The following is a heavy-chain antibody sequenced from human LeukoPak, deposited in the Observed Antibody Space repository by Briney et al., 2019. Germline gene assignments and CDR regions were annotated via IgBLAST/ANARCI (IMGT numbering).Heavy chain of an antibody. D-gene: IGHD3-10*01. V-gene: IGHV1-8*01. Sequence: GASVKVSCKASGYTFTSYDINWVRQATGQGLEWMGWMNPNSGNTGYAQKFQGRVTMTRDMSTSTVYMELSSLRSEDTAVYYCARAPLRGEQTFDYWGQGTLVTVSS. CDR3: ARAPLRGEQTFDY. CDR2: MNPNSGNT. J-gene: IGHJ4*02. CDR1: GYTFTSYD.